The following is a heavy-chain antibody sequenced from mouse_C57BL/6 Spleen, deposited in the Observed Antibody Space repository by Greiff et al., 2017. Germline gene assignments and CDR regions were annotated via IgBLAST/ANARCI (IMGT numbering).Heavy chain of an antibody. J-gene: IGHJ2*01. V-gene: IGHV1-19*01. CDR3: AEGSFDY. CDR1: GYTFTDYY. Sequence: VQLKESGPVLVKPGASVKMSCKASGYTFTDYYMNWVKQSHGKSLEWIGVINPYNGGTSYNQTFKGKATLTVDKSSSTAYMELNSLTSEDSAVYYCAEGSFDYWGQGTTLTVSS. D-gene: IGHD3-3*01. CDR2: INPYNGGT.